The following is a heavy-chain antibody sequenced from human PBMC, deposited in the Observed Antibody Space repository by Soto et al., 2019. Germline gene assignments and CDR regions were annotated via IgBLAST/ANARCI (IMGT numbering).Heavy chain of an antibody. CDR3: ARSLVDTAMSGMDV. V-gene: IGHV3-48*03. J-gene: IGHJ6*02. CDR1: GFTFSSYE. Sequence: PGGSLRLSCAASGFTFSSYEMNWVRQAPGKGLEWVSYISSSGSTIYYADSVKGRFTISRGNAKNSLYLQMNSLRAEDTAVYYCARSLVDTAMSGMDVWGQGTTVTVSS. CDR2: ISSSGSTI. D-gene: IGHD5-18*01.